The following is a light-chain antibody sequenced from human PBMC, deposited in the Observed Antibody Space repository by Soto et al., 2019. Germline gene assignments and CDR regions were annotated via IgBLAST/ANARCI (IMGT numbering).Light chain of an antibody. Sequence: DIQLTQSPSSLSASVGDRVTITCRASQSISSYLNWYQQKPGKAPKLLIYVTSSLESGVPSRFSGSGYGTEFTLTISSLQPEDFATYFCQQSHSIPFAFGPGTKVDVK. CDR1: QSISSY. CDR2: VTS. V-gene: IGKV1-39*01. CDR3: QQSHSIPFA. J-gene: IGKJ3*01.